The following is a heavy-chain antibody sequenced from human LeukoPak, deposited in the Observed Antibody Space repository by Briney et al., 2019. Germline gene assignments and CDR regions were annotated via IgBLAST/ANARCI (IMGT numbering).Heavy chain of an antibody. Sequence: GGSLRLSCAVSGITLSNYGMSWVRQAPGKGLEWVAGISDSGGSTNYADSVKGRFTISRNNPKNTLYLQMNSLRAEDTAVYFCAKRGVVIRVILVGFHKEAYYFDSWGQGALVTVSS. J-gene: IGHJ4*02. CDR2: ISDSGGST. D-gene: IGHD3-22*01. V-gene: IGHV3-23*01. CDR3: AKRGVVIRVILVGFHKEAYYFDS. CDR1: GITLSNYG.